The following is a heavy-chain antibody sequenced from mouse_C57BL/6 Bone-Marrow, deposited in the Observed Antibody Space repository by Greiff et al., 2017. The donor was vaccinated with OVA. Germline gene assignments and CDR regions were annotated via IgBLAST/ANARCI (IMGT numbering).Heavy chain of an antibody. CDR1: GFTFSDYY. CDR3: AREDYYGSRWYFDV. Sequence: EVQVVESEGGLVQPGSSMKLSCTASGFTFSDYYMAWVRQVPEKGLEWVANINYDGSSTYYLDSLKSRFIISRDNAKNILYLQMSSLKSEDTATYYCAREDYYGSRWYFDVWGTGTTVTVSS. J-gene: IGHJ1*03. V-gene: IGHV5-16*01. D-gene: IGHD1-1*01. CDR2: INYDGSST.